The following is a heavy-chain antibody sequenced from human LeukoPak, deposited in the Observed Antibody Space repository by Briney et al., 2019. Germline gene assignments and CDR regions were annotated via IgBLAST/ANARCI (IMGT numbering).Heavy chain of an antibody. D-gene: IGHD3-22*01. CDR2: INSRSSSI. V-gene: IGHV3-21*01. Sequence: GGSLRLSCEASGFTFSTYSMNWVRQAPGKGLEWVSSINSRSSSIYYADSVKGRFTISGDNAKNSLYLQMNSLRAEDTAVYYCARGPTMKMDVWGKGTTVTVSS. J-gene: IGHJ6*04. CDR1: GFTFSTYS. CDR3: ARGPTMKMDV.